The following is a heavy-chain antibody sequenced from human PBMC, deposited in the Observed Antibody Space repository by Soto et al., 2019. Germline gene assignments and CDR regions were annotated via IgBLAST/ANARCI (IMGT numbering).Heavy chain of an antibody. CDR1: GFTFSTYA. CDR3: AKEWVYDSSGWSFDY. Sequence: GGSLRLSCAASGFTFSTYAMNWVRQAPGKGLEWVSGISGSGDSTYYADSVKGRFTVSRDNSKNTLYLQMNSLRAEDTAVYYCAKEWVYDSSGWSFDYWGQGTLVTVSS. CDR2: ISGSGDST. D-gene: IGHD3-22*01. J-gene: IGHJ4*02. V-gene: IGHV3-23*01.